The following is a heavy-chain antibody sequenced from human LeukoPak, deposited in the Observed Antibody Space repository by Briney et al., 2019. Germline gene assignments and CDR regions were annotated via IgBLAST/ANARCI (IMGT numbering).Heavy chain of an antibody. J-gene: IGHJ3*02. CDR3: ARRGYDFWSGYHGEAFDI. CDR2: IYYSGST. D-gene: IGHD3-3*01. CDR1: SSYW. Sequence: SSYWMSWIRQPPGKGLEWIGSIYYSGSTYYNPSLKSRVTISVDTSKNQFSLKLSSVTAADTAVYYCARRGYDFWSGYHGEAFDIWGQGTMVTISS. V-gene: IGHV4-39*01.